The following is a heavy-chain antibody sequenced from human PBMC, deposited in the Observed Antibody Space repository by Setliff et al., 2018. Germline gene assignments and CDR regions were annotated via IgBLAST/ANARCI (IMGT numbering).Heavy chain of an antibody. V-gene: IGHV1-8*02. D-gene: IGHD3-3*01. CDR1: GYTFTSYD. J-gene: IGHJ4*02. CDR3: ARAQSWSGGPYYFDY. Sequence: ASVKVSCKASGYTFTSYDINWVRQATGQGLEWMGWMNPNSGNTGYAQKFQGRVTMTRNTSISTAYMDLSSLRFEDTAVYYCARAQSWSGGPYYFDYWGQGTLVTVSS. CDR2: MNPNSGNT.